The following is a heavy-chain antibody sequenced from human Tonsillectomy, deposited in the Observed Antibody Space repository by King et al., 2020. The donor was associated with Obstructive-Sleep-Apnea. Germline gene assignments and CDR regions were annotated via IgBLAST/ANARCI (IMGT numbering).Heavy chain of an antibody. CDR2: ISGTGGST. CDR3: ANRSAYTSGYDYSDY. D-gene: IGHD5-18*01. J-gene: IGHJ4*02. Sequence: VQLVESGGGWVQPGGSLRLSCAASGFIFSSYGMSWVRQAPGKGLEWVSDISGTGGSTYHADSVKGRFTISRDNSKNTLFLQMHSLRAEDTAVYYCANRSAYTSGYDYSDYWGQGTLVTVSS. V-gene: IGHV3-23*04. CDR1: GFIFSSYG.